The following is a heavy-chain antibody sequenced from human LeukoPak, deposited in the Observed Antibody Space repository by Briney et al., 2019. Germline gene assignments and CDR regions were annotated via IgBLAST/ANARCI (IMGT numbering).Heavy chain of an antibody. CDR1: GDSVSSNSAA. D-gene: IGHD4-23*01. Sequence: SQTLSLTCAISGDSVSSNSAAWHWIRQSPSRGLEWLGRTYYRSKWYNDYAVSVKSRITINPGTSKNQFSLQPNSLTPEDTALYYCARDVAGGNLFDYWGQGTLVTVSS. CDR3: ARDVAGGNLFDY. CDR2: TYYRSKWYN. V-gene: IGHV6-1*01. J-gene: IGHJ4*02.